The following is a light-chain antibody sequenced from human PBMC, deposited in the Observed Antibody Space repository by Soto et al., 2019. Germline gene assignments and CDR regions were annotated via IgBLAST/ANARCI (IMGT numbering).Light chain of an antibody. V-gene: IGKV1-39*01. J-gene: IGKJ1*01. CDR2: TSS. CDR1: QSISTS. Sequence: SRSSCVGDRVTINCRASQSISTSLNWYQQKPGKAPNLLIFTSSNLESGVPSRFSGSGSGTDFALTIRSLQPDGFAPSFYQGGYRRPRRFAEGTKVDIK. CDR3: QGGYRRPRR.